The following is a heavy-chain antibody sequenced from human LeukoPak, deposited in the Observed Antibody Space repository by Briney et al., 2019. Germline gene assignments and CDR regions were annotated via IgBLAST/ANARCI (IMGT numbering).Heavy chain of an antibody. CDR2: IIPIFGTA. D-gene: IGHD3-22*01. CDR1: GGTFSSYA. Sequence: SVKVSCKASGGTFSSYAISWVRQAPGQGLEWMGGIIPIFGTANYAQTFQGRVTITADDSTSTAYMQLSSLRSEDTAVYYCAGVPDYDYSSGQDYWGQGTLVTVSS. V-gene: IGHV1-69*13. J-gene: IGHJ4*02. CDR3: AGVPDYDYSSGQDY.